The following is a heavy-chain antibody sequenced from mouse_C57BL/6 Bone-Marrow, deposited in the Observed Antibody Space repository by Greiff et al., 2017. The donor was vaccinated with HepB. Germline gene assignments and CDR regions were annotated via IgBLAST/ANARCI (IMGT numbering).Heavy chain of an antibody. J-gene: IGHJ2*01. V-gene: IGHV1-19*01. Sequence: VQLQQSGPELVKPGASVKISCKASGYSFTDYNMNWVKQSNGKSLEWIGVINPYNGGTSYNQKFKGKATLTVDKSSSTAYMELNSLTSEDSAVYYCARETVYYFDYWGQGTTLTVSS. CDR3: ARETVYYFDY. CDR1: GYSFTDYN. D-gene: IGHD1-1*01. CDR2: INPYNGGT.